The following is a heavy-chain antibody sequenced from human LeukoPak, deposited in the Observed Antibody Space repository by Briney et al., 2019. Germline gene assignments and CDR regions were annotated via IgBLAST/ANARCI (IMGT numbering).Heavy chain of an antibody. CDR1: GFTFSTYW. CDR2: IKQDGSEA. CDR3: ARERAIAY. V-gene: IGHV3-7*01. Sequence: GSLRLSCAASGFTFSTYWMTWVRLAPGKGLEWVASIKQDGSEAYYVDSVKGRFTISRDNAKNSLYLQMNSLRADDTAVYFCARERAIAYWGQGTLVTVSS. J-gene: IGHJ4*02.